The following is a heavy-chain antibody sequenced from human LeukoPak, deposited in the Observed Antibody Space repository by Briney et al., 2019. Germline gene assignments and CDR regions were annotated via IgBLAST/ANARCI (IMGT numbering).Heavy chain of an antibody. CDR1: GFTFSSYA. V-gene: IGHV3-23*01. CDR2: ISGSGGST. Sequence: PGGSLRLSCAASGFTFSSYAMSWVRQAPGKGLEWVSAISGSGGSTYYADSVKGRFTISRDNAKNTLYLQMNSLRAEDTAVYYCAKDYDFWSGFDYWGQGTLVTVSS. J-gene: IGHJ4*02. CDR3: AKDYDFWSGFDY. D-gene: IGHD3-3*01.